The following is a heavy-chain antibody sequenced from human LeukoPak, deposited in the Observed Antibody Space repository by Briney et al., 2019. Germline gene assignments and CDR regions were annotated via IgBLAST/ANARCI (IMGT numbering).Heavy chain of an antibody. CDR1: GYRFTTYW. J-gene: IGHJ4*02. D-gene: IGHD1-26*01. CDR3: ARQAGIVGAIDY. V-gene: IGHV5-51*01. Sequence: GEALKISCKGSGYRFTTYWIGWVRQMPGKGLEWKGISYPSDSDTRYSPSFQGQVTISVDKSISTAYLQWSSLRASDTAMYYCARQAGIVGAIDYWGQGTLVTVSS. CDR2: SYPSDSDT.